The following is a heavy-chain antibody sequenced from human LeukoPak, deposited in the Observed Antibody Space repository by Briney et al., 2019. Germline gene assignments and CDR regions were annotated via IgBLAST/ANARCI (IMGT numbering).Heavy chain of an antibody. D-gene: IGHD3-22*01. V-gene: IGHV3-15*01. J-gene: IGHJ1*01. Sequence: SGGSLRLSCAASGFTFSNARMSWVRQAPGKGLEWVGRIKSKTDGGTTDYAAPVKGRFTISRDDSKNTLYLQMNSLKTEDTAVYYCTTVYYYDSSGSLFQHWGQGTLVTVS. CDR1: GFTFSNAR. CDR3: TTVYYYDSSGSLFQH. CDR2: IKSKTDGGTT.